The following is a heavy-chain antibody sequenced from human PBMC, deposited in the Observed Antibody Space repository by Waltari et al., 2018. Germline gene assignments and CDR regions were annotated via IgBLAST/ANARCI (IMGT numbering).Heavy chain of an antibody. CDR3: ATLGAYLGAFEV. V-gene: IGHV3-53*02. Sequence: EVQLVETGGALIHPGGSLRLSCAASEFIVRNNYMAWVRQAPGKGLEWVSVIYSGCRSDSADAVRGRFTISRDNSKNTLYLEMNALRPDDTAVYYCATLGAYLGAFEVWGRGTMVTVSS. J-gene: IGHJ3*01. D-gene: IGHD3-16*01. CDR2: IYSGCRS. CDR1: EFIVRNNY.